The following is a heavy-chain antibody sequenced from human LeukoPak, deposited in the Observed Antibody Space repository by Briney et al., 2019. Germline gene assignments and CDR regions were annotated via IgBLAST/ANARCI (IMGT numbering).Heavy chain of an antibody. J-gene: IGHJ3*02. V-gene: IGHV4-61*02. Sequence: PSETLSLTCTVSGGSISSGSYYWSWIRQPAGKGLEWIGRIYTSGSTNYNPSLKSRVTISVDTSKNQFSLKLSSVTAADTAVYYCARDLTGSESGAFDIWGQGTMVTVSS. CDR3: ARDLTGSESGAFDI. CDR2: IYTSGST. CDR1: GGSISSGSYY. D-gene: IGHD3-9*01.